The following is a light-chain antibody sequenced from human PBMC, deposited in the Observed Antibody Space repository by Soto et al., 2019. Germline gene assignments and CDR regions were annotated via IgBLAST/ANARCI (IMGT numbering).Light chain of an antibody. CDR2: DAS. J-gene: IGKJ4*01. CDR1: QVIIKF. V-gene: IGKV1-33*01. CDR3: QQYDNYPLT. Sequence: DIQMTQSPSSLSASVGDRVTITCQASQVIIKFLNWYQLKPGKAPKRLIFDASELETGVTSRFSGRRSGTDFSFTISSLQPEDIATYYCQQYDNYPLTFGGGTRWIS.